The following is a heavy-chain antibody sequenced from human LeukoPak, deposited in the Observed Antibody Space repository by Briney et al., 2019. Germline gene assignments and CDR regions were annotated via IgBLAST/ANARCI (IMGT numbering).Heavy chain of an antibody. Sequence: PGGSLRLSCAASGXTVSTNYMSWVRQAPGKGQEWVSVVYRGGSTDYADSVNGRFTISRDNSKNMLFLQMNSLRAEDTAVYYCARGGDYVVAGYYWGQGTVVTVSS. D-gene: IGHD4-17*01. CDR2: VYRGGST. CDR1: GXTVSTNY. V-gene: IGHV3-66*01. J-gene: IGHJ4*02. CDR3: ARGGDYVVAGYY.